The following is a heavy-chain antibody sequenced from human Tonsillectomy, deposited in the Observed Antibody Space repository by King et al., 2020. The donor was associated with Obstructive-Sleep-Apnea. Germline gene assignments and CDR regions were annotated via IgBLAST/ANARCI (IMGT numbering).Heavy chain of an antibody. Sequence: VQLQQWGAGLLKPSETLSLTCAVYGGSFSGYYWSWIRQPPGKGLEWIGEINHSGSTNYNPSLKSRVTISVDTSKNQFSLKLSSVTAADTAVYYLARGKYSSSWYYYYYGMDVWGQGTTVTVSS. D-gene: IGHD6-13*01. CDR3: ARGKYSSSWYYYYYGMDV. CDR2: INHSGST. V-gene: IGHV4-34*01. CDR1: GGSFSGYY. J-gene: IGHJ6*02.